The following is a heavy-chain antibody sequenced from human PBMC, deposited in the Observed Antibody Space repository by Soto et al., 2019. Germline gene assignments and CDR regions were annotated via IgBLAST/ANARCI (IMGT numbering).Heavy chain of an antibody. Sequence: PGGSLRLSCAGSGFTFGYSYMSWIRQAPGKGLEWLSYISPGSRYPAYADSVKGRFTISRDNAKRSLHLQMMSLTAEDTAIYYCVRGGGGGLLDPWGQGTMVTV. V-gene: IGHV3-11*06. CDR2: ISPGSRYP. J-gene: IGHJ5*02. CDR1: GFTFGYSY. CDR3: VRGGGGGLLDP. D-gene: IGHD2-15*01.